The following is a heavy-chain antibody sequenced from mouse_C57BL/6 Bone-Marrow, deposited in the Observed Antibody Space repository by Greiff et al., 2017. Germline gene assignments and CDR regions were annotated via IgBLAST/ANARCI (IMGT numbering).Heavy chain of an antibody. V-gene: IGHV1-59*01. CDR2: IDPSDSYT. CDR1: GYTFTSYW. D-gene: IGHD2-14*01. J-gene: IGHJ2*01. Sequence: VQLQQSGAELVRPGTSVKLSCKASGYTFTSYWLHWVKRRPGQGLEWIGVIDPSDSYTNYNQKFKGKATLTVDTASSTAYIQLSSLTSEDSAVYYGAGGYEPFSYGGRGTALTVTA. CDR3: AGGYEPFSY.